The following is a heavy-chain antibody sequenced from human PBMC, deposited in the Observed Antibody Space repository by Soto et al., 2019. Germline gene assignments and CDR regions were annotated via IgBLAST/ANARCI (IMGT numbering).Heavy chain of an antibody. Sequence: VQLLESGGGLVQPGGSLRLSCKTSGFTFSSQDMTWVRRAPGRGLEWVALFSQNGKDTFYADSVKGRFTISRDNSNSVLYLQMNSLRAEDTAIYFCAKGNLYNAVSGSDYWGQGTLVTVSS. CDR2: FSQNGKDT. CDR3: AKGNLYNAVSGSDY. D-gene: IGHD3-22*01. V-gene: IGHV3-23*01. J-gene: IGHJ4*02. CDR1: GFTFSSQD.